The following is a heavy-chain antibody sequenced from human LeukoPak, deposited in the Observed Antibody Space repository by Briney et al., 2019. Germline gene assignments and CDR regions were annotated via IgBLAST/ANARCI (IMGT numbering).Heavy chain of an antibody. CDR2: IIPIFGTA. D-gene: IGHD1-26*01. J-gene: IGHJ4*02. V-gene: IGHV1-69*05. Sequence: SVKVSCKASGGTFSSYAISWVRQAPGQGLEWMGGIIPIFGTANYAQKFQGRVTMTRDTSTSTVYMELSSLRSEDTAVYYCARDSPISGSYYGGLGYWGQGTLVTVSS. CDR1: GGTFSSYA. CDR3: ARDSPISGSYYGGLGY.